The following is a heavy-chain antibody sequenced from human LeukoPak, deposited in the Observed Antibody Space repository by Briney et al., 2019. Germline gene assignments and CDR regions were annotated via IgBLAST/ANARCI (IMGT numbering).Heavy chain of an antibody. J-gene: IGHJ5*02. Sequence: SEALSLTCNVSGDPLNDNLYYWGWIRQSPGKGLEWIGSFYSSGSTSSHSSLKSRVTISVDTSRTQLSLKLDSVTDTDTAVYYCARDNIPVAGTGLSWFDPWGQGTLVTVSS. CDR2: FYSSGST. CDR3: ARDNIPVAGTGLSWFDP. CDR1: GDPLNDNLYY. V-gene: IGHV4-39*07. D-gene: IGHD6-13*01.